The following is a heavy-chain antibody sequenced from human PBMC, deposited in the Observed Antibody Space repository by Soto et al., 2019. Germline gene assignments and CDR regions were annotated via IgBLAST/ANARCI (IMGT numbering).Heavy chain of an antibody. Sequence: PSETLSLTCTVSGRSISSGGYYWSWIRQHPGKGLEWIGYIYYSGSTYYNPSLKSRVTISVDTSKNQFSLKLSSVTAADTAVYYCARDPSGSNWFDPWGQGTLVTVSS. CDR1: GRSISSGGYY. D-gene: IGHD3-3*01. CDR3: ARDPSGSNWFDP. CDR2: IYYSGST. J-gene: IGHJ5*02. V-gene: IGHV4-31*03.